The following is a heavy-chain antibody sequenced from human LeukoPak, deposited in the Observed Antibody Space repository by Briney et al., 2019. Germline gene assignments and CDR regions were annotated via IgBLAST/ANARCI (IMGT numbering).Heavy chain of an antibody. Sequence: ASVKVSCKASGYTFTSYYVHWVRQAPGQGLEWMGIINPSGGSTSYAQKFQGRVTMTRDTSTSTVYMELSSLRSEDTAVYYCARGRSMVVITGDPFDYWGQGTLVTVSS. J-gene: IGHJ4*02. CDR3: ARGRSMVVITGDPFDY. D-gene: IGHD3-22*01. CDR1: GYTFTSYY. V-gene: IGHV1-46*01. CDR2: INPSGGST.